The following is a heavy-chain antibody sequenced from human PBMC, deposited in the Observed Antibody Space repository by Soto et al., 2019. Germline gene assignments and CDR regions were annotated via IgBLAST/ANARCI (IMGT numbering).Heavy chain of an antibody. CDR2: ISGSGGEI. J-gene: IGHJ4*02. Sequence: EVQLLESGGGLVQPGGSLRLSCAASGFTFSNYAMGWVRQAPGKGLEWVSTISGSGGEIYYADSVKGRFTISRDNSKNTLNLQMNSLRAEDTAVYHCARVLLDSSGGYRLVVDYWGQGTLVTVSS. D-gene: IGHD6-19*01. CDR1: GFTFSNYA. V-gene: IGHV3-23*01. CDR3: ARVLLDSSGGYRLVVDY.